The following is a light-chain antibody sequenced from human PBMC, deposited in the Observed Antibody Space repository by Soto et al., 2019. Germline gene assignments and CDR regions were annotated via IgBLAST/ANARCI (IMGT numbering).Light chain of an antibody. CDR3: QQYNNWPPVT. J-gene: IGKJ4*01. Sequence: EIVMTQSPATLSVSPGERGTLSCRASQNIRSNVAWYQQRPGQAPRLLIFGASVRATGVPDRFSGSGSGTDFTLTINSLQSEDFAVYYCQQYNNWPPVTFGGGTKVDIK. V-gene: IGKV3-15*01. CDR2: GAS. CDR1: QNIRSN.